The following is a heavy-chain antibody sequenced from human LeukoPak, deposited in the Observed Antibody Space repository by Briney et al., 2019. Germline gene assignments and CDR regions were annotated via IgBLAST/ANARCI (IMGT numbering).Heavy chain of an antibody. CDR1: GGSITSSNNY. CDR3: ARVIAARRPYYYYYMDV. D-gene: IGHD6-6*01. Sequence: SETLSLTCTVSGGSITSSNNYWGWIRQTPGKGLEWIGTIYYSGNTYYNPSLKSRVTISVDTSKNQFSLKLSSVTAADTAVYYCARVIAARRPYYYYYMDVWGKGTTVTVSS. J-gene: IGHJ6*03. CDR2: IYYSGNT. V-gene: IGHV4-39*07.